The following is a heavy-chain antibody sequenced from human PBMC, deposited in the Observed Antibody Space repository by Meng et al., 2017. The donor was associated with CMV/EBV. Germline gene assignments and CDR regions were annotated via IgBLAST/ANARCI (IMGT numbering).Heavy chain of an antibody. J-gene: IGHJ4*02. Sequence: GSLRLSCAVYGASLSDSYWSWIRQTPNKGLEWIGDIYYRASPNYNPSLKSRVAMSFDMSKNQFSLTLTSVTVVDTALYYCARGDFDIITDYAALRYNYWGQGGLVTVSS. V-gene: IGHV4-34*01. CDR3: ARGDFDIITDYAALRYNY. CDR1: GASLSDSY. D-gene: IGHD3-16*01. CDR2: IYYRASP.